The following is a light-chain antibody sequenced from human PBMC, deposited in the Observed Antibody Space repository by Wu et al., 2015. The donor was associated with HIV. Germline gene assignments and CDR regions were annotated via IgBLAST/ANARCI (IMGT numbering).Light chain of an antibody. J-gene: IGKJ2*01. CDR1: QSVNSNY. CDR2: AAS. CDR3: QQYGDSSYT. V-gene: IGKV3D-20*01. Sequence: EIVLTQSPATLSLSPGERATLSCGASQSVNSNYLAWYQQKLGLAPRLLIYAASSRATGVPDRFSGSGSGTDFTLTISRLEPEDFAVYYCQQYGDSSYTFSQGTKLEIK.